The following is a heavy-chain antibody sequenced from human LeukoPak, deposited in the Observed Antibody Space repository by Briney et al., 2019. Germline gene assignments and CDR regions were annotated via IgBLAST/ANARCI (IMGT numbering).Heavy chain of an antibody. D-gene: IGHD3-22*01. V-gene: IGHV1-2*02. CDR2: FNPNSGGT. Sequence: ASVKVSCKASGYTFTSYDINWVRQATGQGLEWMGWFNPNSGGTNFAQKFQGRVTMTRDTSISTAYMELSRLRSDDTAVYYCARVTRITMISDAFDIWGQGTMVTVSS. CDR1: GYTFTSYD. CDR3: ARVTRITMISDAFDI. J-gene: IGHJ3*02.